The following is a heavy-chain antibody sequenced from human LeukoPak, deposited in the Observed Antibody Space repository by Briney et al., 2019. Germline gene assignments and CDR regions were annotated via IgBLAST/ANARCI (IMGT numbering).Heavy chain of an antibody. Sequence: PSETLSLTCTVSGGSISSSSYHWGWIRQPPGKGLEWIGSMYYSGGTYYNPSLKSRVTIYVDTSNNQFSLKLSSVTAADTAVYYCARHSGGYYHYMDIWGKGTTVTISS. CDR1: GGSISSSSYH. J-gene: IGHJ6*03. CDR2: MYYSGGT. V-gene: IGHV4-39*01. CDR3: ARHSGGYYHYMDI. D-gene: IGHD1-1*01.